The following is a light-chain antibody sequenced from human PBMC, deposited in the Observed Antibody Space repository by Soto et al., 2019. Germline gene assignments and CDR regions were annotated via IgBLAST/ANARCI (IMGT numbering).Light chain of an antibody. Sequence: QSVLTQPPSVSGAPGQRVTISCTGSSSNIGAGYDVHWYQQLPGTAPKPLIYGNSNRPSGVPDRFSGSKSGTSASLAITGLQAEDDADYYCQSYDSSLSGGVFGGGTKLTVL. CDR1: SSNIGAGYD. CDR3: QSYDSSLSGGV. CDR2: GNS. J-gene: IGLJ3*02. V-gene: IGLV1-40*01.